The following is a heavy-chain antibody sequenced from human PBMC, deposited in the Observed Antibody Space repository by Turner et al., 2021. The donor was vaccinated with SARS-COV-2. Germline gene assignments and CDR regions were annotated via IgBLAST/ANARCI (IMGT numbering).Heavy chain of an antibody. CDR2: MYYSGST. V-gene: IGHV4-39*01. CDR3: ARLDYDFWSGYYTGWFDP. D-gene: IGHD3-3*01. J-gene: IGHJ5*02. CDR1: GGSISSSRYY. Sequence: QLQLQESGPGLVKPSETLSLTCTVSGGSISSSRYYWGWIRQPPGKGLEWLGSMYYSGSTYYNPSLKSRVTISVDTSKNQFSLKLSSVTAADTAVYYCARLDYDFWSGYYTGWFDPWGQGTLVTVSS.